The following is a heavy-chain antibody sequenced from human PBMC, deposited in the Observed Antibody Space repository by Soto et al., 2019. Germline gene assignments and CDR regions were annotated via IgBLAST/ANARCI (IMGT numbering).Heavy chain of an antibody. J-gene: IGHJ3*02. CDR3: ARLSGSDAFDI. CDR1: GYSFTSFW. CDR2: IYPPDSDT. Sequence: PGESLKISCNGSGYSFTSFWIGWVRQMPGKGLEWMGIIYPPDSDTRYSPSFQGQVTISADKPISTAYLQWSSLKASDTAMYFCARLSGSDAFDIWGQGTMVTVSS. D-gene: IGHD3-10*01. V-gene: IGHV5-51*01.